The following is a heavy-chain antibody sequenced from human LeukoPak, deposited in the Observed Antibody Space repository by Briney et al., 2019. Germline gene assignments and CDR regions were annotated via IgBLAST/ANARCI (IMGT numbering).Heavy chain of an antibody. J-gene: IGHJ5*01. D-gene: IGHD6-19*01. CDR1: GYIFISYW. V-gene: IGHV5-51*01. CDR2: IYHGDSDT. CDR3: ARLVVAGNSWFDH. Sequence: GESLQISCKGSGYIFISYWIGWVRQMPGKGLEWMGIIYHGDSDTRYSPSFQRQVTISADKSISTAHLQWSSLKASDTAMYYCARLVVAGNSWFDHWGQGTLVTVSS.